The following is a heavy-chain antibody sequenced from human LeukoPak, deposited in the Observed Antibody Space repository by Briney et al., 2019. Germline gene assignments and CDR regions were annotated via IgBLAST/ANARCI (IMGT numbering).Heavy chain of an antibody. D-gene: IGHD3-10*01. V-gene: IGHV4-39*01. CDR1: GGSISSSSYY. CDR3: ASPVTMVYGPAPKRQFGP. Sequence: SETLSLTCTVSGGSISSSSYYWGWIRQPPGKGLEWIGSIYYSGSTYYNPSLKSRVTISVDTSKNQFSLKLSSVTAADTAVYYWASPVTMVYGPAPKRQFGPWGQGNLVNGSS. CDR2: IYYSGST. J-gene: IGHJ5*01.